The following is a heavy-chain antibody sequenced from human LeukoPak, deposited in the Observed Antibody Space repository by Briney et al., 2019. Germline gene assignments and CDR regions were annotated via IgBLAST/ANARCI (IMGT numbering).Heavy chain of an antibody. CDR1: GGSISSYY. V-gene: IGHV4-59*01. Sequence: SETLSLTCTVSGGSISSYYGSWIRQPPGKGLEWIGYIYYSGSTNYNPSLKSRVTISVDTSKNQFSLKLSSVTAADTAVYYCARDGDDYGGQFDYWGQGTLVTVSS. CDR2: IYYSGST. CDR3: ARDGDDYGGQFDY. D-gene: IGHD4-23*01. J-gene: IGHJ4*02.